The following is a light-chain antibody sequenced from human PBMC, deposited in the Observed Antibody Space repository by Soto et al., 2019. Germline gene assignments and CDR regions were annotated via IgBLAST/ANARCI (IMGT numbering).Light chain of an antibody. Sequence: EIVLTQSPGTLSLSPGERATLSCRASQSVSNSYLAWYQQKPGQAPRLLIYGASSRATGIPDRFSGSGSGTDFTFTITRLEPEDFAVYYCQQYVSSPRTFGQGTKVDIK. CDR2: GAS. CDR1: QSVSNSY. V-gene: IGKV3-20*01. J-gene: IGKJ1*01. CDR3: QQYVSSPRT.